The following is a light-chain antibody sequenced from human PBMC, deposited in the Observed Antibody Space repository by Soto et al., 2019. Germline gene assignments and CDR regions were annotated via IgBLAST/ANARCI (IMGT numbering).Light chain of an antibody. J-gene: IGKJ1*01. CDR3: QQYGSSPRG. Sequence: EIVLTQSPGTLSLSPGERATLSCRASQSVSSSYLAWYQQKPGQAPRLLIYGASSRATGIPDRFSGSGSVTDFTLTISRLEPEDFAVYYCQQYGSSPRGFGQGTKVEIK. V-gene: IGKV3-20*01. CDR1: QSVSSSY. CDR2: GAS.